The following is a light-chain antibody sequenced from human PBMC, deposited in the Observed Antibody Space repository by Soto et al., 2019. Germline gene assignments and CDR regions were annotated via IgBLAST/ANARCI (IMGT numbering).Light chain of an antibody. Sequence: QSALTQPVSVSGSPGQSITISCTGTSSDVGSYSLVSWYQQHPGKAPKLIMYEGTKRPSGISDRFSGSQSGNTASLTISGLEVEDETDYYCCSYASSSASVLFGGGTKLTVL. CDR2: EGT. CDR1: SSDVGSYSL. J-gene: IGLJ3*02. CDR3: CSYASSSASVL. V-gene: IGLV2-23*01.